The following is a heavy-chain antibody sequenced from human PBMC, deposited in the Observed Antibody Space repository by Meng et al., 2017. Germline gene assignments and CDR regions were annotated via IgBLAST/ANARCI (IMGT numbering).Heavy chain of an antibody. CDR2: IYHSGST. Sequence: QLQESGPGLVKPSGTLSLTCAVSGGSISSSNWWSWVRQPPGKGLEWIGEIYHSGSTNYNPSLKSRVTIPVDKSKNQFSLKLSSVTAADTAVYYCARVVAATTLFLDYWGQGTLVTVSS. CDR3: ARVVAATTLFLDY. J-gene: IGHJ4*02. V-gene: IGHV4-4*02. D-gene: IGHD2-15*01. CDR1: GGSISSSNW.